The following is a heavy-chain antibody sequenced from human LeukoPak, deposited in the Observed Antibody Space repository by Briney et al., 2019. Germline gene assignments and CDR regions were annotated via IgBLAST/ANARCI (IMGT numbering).Heavy chain of an antibody. D-gene: IGHD3-22*01. CDR3: AKRDFYDSSGYAPLFQH. J-gene: IGHJ1*01. CDR2: ISGSGGLT. CDR1: GFTFSSYA. V-gene: IGHV3-23*01. Sequence: GGSLRLSCAASGFTFSSYAMSWVRQAPGKGLEVVSGISGSGGLTNYADSVKGRFTISRDNSENTLFLQMNSLRAEDTAVYYCAKRDFYDSSGYAPLFQHWGQGTLVTVSS.